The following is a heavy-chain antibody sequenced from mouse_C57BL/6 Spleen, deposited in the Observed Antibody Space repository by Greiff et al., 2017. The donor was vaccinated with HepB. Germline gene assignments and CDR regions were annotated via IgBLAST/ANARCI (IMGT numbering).Heavy chain of an antibody. V-gene: IGHV3-1*01. CDR2: ISYSGST. D-gene: IGHD2-3*01. Sequence: VQLKESGPGMVKPSQSLSLTCTVTGYSITSGYDWHWIRHFPGNKLEWMGYISYSGSTNYNPSLKSRISITHDTSKNHFFLKLNSVTTEDTATYYCARGLLRYYAMDYWGQGTSVTVSS. CDR1: GYSITSGYD. CDR3: ARGLLRYYAMDY. J-gene: IGHJ4*01.